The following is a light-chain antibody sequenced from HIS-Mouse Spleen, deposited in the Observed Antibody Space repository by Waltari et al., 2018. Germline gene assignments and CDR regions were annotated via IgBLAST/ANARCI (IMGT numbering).Light chain of an antibody. CDR1: SSDVGGYNY. CDR2: DVS. V-gene: IGLV2-14*03. J-gene: IGLJ2*01. CDR3: SSYTSSSTLV. Sequence: QSALTQPAPVSGSPGQSITIPCTGTSSDVGGYNYVSWYQQHPGKAPKLMIYDVSNRPSGVSNRFSGLQAEDEADYYCSSYTSSSTLVFGGGTKLTVL.